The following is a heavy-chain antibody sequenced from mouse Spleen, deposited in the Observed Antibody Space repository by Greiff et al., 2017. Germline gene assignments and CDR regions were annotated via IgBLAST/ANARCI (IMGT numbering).Heavy chain of an antibody. CDR1: GYSITSGYY. CDR2: ISYDGSN. D-gene: IGHD1-1*01. Sequence: ESGPGLVKPSQSLSLTCSVTGYSITSGYYWNWIRQFPGNKLEWMGYISYDGSNNYNPSLKNRISITRDTSKNQFFLKLNSVTTEDTATYYCAREGYYGSFDYWGQGTTLTVSS. J-gene: IGHJ2*01. CDR3: AREGYYGSFDY. V-gene: IGHV3-6*01.